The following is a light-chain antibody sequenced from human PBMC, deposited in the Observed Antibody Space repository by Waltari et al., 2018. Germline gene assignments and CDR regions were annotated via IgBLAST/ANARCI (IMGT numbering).Light chain of an antibody. CDR1: ESVSRA. J-gene: IGKJ1*01. V-gene: IGKV3-20*01. CDR3: QHYLRLPVT. CDR2: GAS. Sequence: EIVLTQSPGTLSLSVGERATVSCRASESVSRALAWYQQKPGQAPRLLIYGASTRATGITDRFSGSGSGTDFSLTISRLEPDDFAVYYCQHYLRLPVTFGQGTTVEI.